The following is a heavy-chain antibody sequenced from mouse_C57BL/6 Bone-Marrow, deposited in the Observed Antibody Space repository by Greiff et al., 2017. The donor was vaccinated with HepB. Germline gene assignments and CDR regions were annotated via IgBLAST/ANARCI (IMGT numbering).Heavy chain of an antibody. Sequence: EVKLMESGPGLVKPSQSLSLTCSVTGYSTTSGYYWNWIRQFPGNKLEWMGYISYDGSNNYNPSLKNRISITRDTSKNQFFLKLNSVTTEDTATYYCARGHYGSSYVGYFDVWGTGTTVTFSS. D-gene: IGHD1-1*01. CDR3: ARGHYGSSYVGYFDV. CDR2: ISYDGSN. J-gene: IGHJ1*03. V-gene: IGHV3-6*01. CDR1: GYSTTSGYY.